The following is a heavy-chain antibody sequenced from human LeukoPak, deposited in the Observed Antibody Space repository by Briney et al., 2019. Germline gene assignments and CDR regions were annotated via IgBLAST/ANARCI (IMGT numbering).Heavy chain of an antibody. CDR2: INHSGST. V-gene: IGHV4-34*01. D-gene: IGHD3-22*01. Sequence: SETLSLTCAVYGGSFSGYYWSWIRQPPGKGLEWIGEINHSGSTNYNPSLKSRVTISVDTSKNQFSLKLSSVTAADTAVYYCARDQSYYYDSSGYNYVWGQGTLVTVSS. CDR1: GGSFSGYY. J-gene: IGHJ4*02. CDR3: ARDQSYYYDSSGYNYV.